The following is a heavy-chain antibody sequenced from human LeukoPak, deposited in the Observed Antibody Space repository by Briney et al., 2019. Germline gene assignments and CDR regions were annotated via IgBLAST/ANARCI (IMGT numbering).Heavy chain of an antibody. Sequence: GGSLRLSCAASGFTVSSNYMSWVRQAPGKGLEWVSVIHSGGSTYYADSVKGRFTISRDNSKNTLYLQMNSLRAEDTAVYYCARAQQMDDAFDIWGQGTMVTVSS. CDR2: IHSGGST. V-gene: IGHV3-66*02. CDR1: GFTVSSNY. CDR3: ARAQQMDDAFDI. D-gene: IGHD6-13*01. J-gene: IGHJ3*02.